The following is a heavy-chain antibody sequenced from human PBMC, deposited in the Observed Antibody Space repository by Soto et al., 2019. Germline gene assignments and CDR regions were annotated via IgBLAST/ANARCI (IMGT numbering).Heavy chain of an antibody. Sequence: VKVSCKASGGTFSSYAISWVRQAPGQGLEWMGGIIPIFGTANYAQKFQGRVTITADESTSTAYKELSSLRSEDTAVYYCARAERVDYGEQSDAFDIWGQGTMVTVSS. D-gene: IGHD4-17*01. CDR1: GGTFSSYA. V-gene: IGHV1-69*13. CDR2: IIPIFGTA. CDR3: ARAERVDYGEQSDAFDI. J-gene: IGHJ3*02.